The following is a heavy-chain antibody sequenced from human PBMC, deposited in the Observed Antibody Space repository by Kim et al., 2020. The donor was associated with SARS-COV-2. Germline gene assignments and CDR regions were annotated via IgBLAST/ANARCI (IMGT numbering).Heavy chain of an antibody. D-gene: IGHD3-10*01. J-gene: IGHJ4*02. Sequence: GGSLRLSCAASGFTFSSYGMHWVRQAPGKGLEWVAVIWYDGSNKYYADSMKGRFTISRDNSKNTLYLQMNSLRAEDTAVYYCARDYPPFYGSAPDPTPDYWGQGTLVTVSS. CDR2: IWYDGSNK. V-gene: IGHV3-33*01. CDR1: GFTFSSYG. CDR3: ARDYPPFYGSAPDPTPDY.